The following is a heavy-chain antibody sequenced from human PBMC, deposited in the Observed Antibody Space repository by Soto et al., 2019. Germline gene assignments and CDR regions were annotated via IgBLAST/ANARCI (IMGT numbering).Heavy chain of an antibody. V-gene: IGHV4-39*01. D-gene: IGHD2-2*01. Sequence: SETLSLICTVSGGSISSSSYYWGWIRQPPGKGLEWIGSIYYSGSTYYNPSLKSRVTISVDTSKNQFSLKLSSVTAADTAVYYCAGSETAVVPAAISSGWFEPWGQGTLVNVSS. J-gene: IGHJ5*02. CDR2: IYYSGST. CDR1: GGSISSSSYY. CDR3: AGSETAVVPAAISSGWFEP.